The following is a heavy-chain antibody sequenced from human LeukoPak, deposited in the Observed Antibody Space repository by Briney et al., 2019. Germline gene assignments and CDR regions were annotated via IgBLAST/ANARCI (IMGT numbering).Heavy chain of an antibody. V-gene: IGHV3-23*01. CDR2: FGGSGGTI. CDR3: AKSDCGGDCHLLDY. D-gene: IGHD2-21*02. J-gene: IGHJ4*02. Sequence: GGSLRLSCAASGLSLSTYAMSWVRQAPGKGLEWVSHFGGSGGTIYYADSVKGRFTISRDNSKNTLYLQMNSLRAEDTAVYYCAKSDCGGDCHLLDYWGQGTLVTASS. CDR1: GLSLSTYA.